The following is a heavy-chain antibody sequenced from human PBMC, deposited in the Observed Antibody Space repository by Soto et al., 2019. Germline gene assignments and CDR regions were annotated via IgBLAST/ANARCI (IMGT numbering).Heavy chain of an antibody. D-gene: IGHD6-13*01. Sequence: EVQLVESGGGLIQPGGSLRLSCAASGFTVRDNYMSWVRQAPGKGLEWVSVIYSGGSIYYADSVKGRFTISRDNSKNTLYLQMNSLRAEDTAVYYCARSGYGSSDFDHWGQGTLVTVSS. J-gene: IGHJ4*01. V-gene: IGHV3-53*01. CDR2: IYSGGSI. CDR1: GFTVRDNY. CDR3: ARSGYGSSDFDH.